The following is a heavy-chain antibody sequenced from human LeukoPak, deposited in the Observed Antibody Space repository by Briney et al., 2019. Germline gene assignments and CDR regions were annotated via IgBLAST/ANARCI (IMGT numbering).Heavy chain of an antibody. CDR2: ISGGGGIT. D-gene: IGHD2-8*01. V-gene: IGHV3-23*01. CDR3: AKVGALVWHYYYYMDV. CDR1: GFPFSDYA. J-gene: IGHJ6*03. Sequence: GGSLRLSCRGPGFPFSDYAMAWVRQARGKGLEWVSIISGGGGITYSADSVQGRFTISRDNSKSTMYLQMSSLRAEDTAIYYCAKVGALVWHYYYYMDVWGKGTTVTVSS.